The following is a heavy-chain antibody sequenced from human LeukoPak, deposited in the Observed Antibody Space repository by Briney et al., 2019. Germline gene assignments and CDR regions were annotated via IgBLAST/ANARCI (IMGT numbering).Heavy chain of an antibody. Sequence: ASVKVSCKASGYTFTSYDINRVRQATGQGLEWMGWMNPNSGNTGYAQKFQGRVTMTRNTSISTAYMELSSLRSEDTAVYYCARGHIGVTMVRGVKPYNWFDPWGQGTLVTVSS. CDR3: ARGHIGVTMVRGVKPYNWFDP. CDR1: GYTFTSYD. CDR2: MNPNSGNT. V-gene: IGHV1-8*01. J-gene: IGHJ5*02. D-gene: IGHD3-10*01.